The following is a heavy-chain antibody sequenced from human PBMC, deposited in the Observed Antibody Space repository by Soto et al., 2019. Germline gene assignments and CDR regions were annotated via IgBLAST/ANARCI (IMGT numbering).Heavy chain of an antibody. V-gene: IGHV3-53*01. CDR3: ARDPPDYYDSSGFNC. Sequence: KGLEGVAVIYSGCSTFYADSAKRRFTISRDNSKHTLYLQMNSLIAEDTAVYYCARDPPDYYDSSGFNCWGEGTLVTVSS. J-gene: IGHJ4*02. D-gene: IGHD3-22*01. CDR2: IYSGCST.